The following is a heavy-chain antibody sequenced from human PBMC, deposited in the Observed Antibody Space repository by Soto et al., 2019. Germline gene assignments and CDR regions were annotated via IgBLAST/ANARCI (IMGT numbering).Heavy chain of an antibody. D-gene: IGHD6-25*01. J-gene: IGHJ4*02. CDR3: ATGSEVDY. Sequence: ETLSLTCAVYGGCLSGYYWSWIRQPPGKGLEWIGEINHSGSTNYNPSLKSRVTISVDTSKNQFSLKLSSVTAADTAVYYCATGSEVDYWGQGTLVTVSS. CDR2: INHSGST. CDR1: GGCLSGYY. V-gene: IGHV4-34*01.